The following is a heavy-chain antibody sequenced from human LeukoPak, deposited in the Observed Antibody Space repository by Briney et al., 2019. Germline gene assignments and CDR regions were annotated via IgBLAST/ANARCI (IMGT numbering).Heavy chain of an antibody. J-gene: IGHJ4*02. CDR1: GGSISSSGYY. CDR2: VYYSGTT. D-gene: IGHD6-13*01. Sequence: PSETLSLTCSVSGGSISSSGYYWGWIRQPPGKGLEWIGSVYYSGTTYYHPSLKSRVTISVDTSKNQFSLRLSSVTAADTAVYYCAREYSSSRCGYWGQGTLVSVSS. CDR3: AREYSSSRCGY. V-gene: IGHV4-39*07.